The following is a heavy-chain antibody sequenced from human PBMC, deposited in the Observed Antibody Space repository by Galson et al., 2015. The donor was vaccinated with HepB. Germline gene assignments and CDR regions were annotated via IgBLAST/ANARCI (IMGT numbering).Heavy chain of an antibody. Sequence: SVKVSCKASGGTFTSYYMHWVRQAPGQGLEWMGIINPSGGSTSYAQKFQGRVTMTRDTSTSTVYMELSSLRSEDTAVYYCARDLDFVVVPAGRQDYYYYGMDVWGQGTPVTLSS. J-gene: IGHJ6*02. CDR2: INPSGGST. CDR3: ARDLDFVVVPAGRQDYYYYGMDV. CDR1: GGTFTSYY. D-gene: IGHD2-2*03. V-gene: IGHV1-46*01.